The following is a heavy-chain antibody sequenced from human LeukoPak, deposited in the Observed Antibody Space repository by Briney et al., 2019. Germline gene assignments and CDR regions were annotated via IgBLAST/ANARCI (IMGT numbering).Heavy chain of an antibody. CDR1: GGSVSSGSYY. V-gene: IGHV4-61*01. CDR2: IYYSGST. D-gene: IGHD5-24*01. J-gene: IGHJ4*02. CDR3: AREVGREMATIEIDY. Sequence: SETLSLTCTVSGGSVSSGSYYWSWIRQPSGKGLEWIGYIYYSGSTNYNPSLKSRVTISVDTSKNQFSLKLSSVTAADTAVYYCAREVGREMATIEIDYWGQGTLVTVSS.